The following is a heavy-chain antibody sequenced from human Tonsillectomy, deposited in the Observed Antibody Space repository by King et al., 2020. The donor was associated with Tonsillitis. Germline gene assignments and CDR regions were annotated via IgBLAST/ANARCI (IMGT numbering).Heavy chain of an antibody. Sequence: TLKESGPALVKPTQTLTLTCTFSGFSLSTSGMCVSWIRQPPGKALEWLALIDWDDYKYYSTSLKTRLTISKDTSKKQVVLIMTNMAPVDTATYYCARSYRQMADFWGQGTLVTVSS. CDR2: IDWDDYK. V-gene: IGHV2-70*01. CDR1: GFSLSTSGMC. D-gene: IGHD5-24*01. CDR3: ARSYRQMADF. J-gene: IGHJ4*02.